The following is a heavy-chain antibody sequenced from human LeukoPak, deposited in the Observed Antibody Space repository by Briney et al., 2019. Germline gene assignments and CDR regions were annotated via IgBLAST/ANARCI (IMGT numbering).Heavy chain of an antibody. CDR1: GYTFTSYG. CDR3: ARDSVSMITFGGVIPRPFDY. Sequence: GASVKVSCKASGYTFTSYGISWVRQAPGQRLEWMGWISAYNGNTNYAQKLQGRVTMTTDTSTSTAYMELRSLRSDDTAVYYCARDSVSMITFGGVIPRPFDYWGQGTLVTVSS. V-gene: IGHV1-18*01. CDR2: ISAYNGNT. J-gene: IGHJ4*02. D-gene: IGHD3-16*02.